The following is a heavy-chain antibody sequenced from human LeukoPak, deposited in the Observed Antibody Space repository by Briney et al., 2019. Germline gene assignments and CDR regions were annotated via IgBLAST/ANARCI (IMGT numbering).Heavy chain of an antibody. J-gene: IGHJ4*02. CDR1: GYTFSIYN. CDR2: INPSGGSA. Sequence: ASVKVSCKASGYTFSIYNMHWVRQAPGQGLEWMGIINPSGGSASDAQKFQGRLTMTRDTSTSTLYMELSSLRSEDTAVYYCATAISKWELPTPFDYWGQGTLVTVSS. D-gene: IGHD1-26*01. V-gene: IGHV1-46*01. CDR3: ATAISKWELPTPFDY.